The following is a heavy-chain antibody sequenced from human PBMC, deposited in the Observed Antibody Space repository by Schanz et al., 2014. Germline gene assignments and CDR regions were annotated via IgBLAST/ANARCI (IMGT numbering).Heavy chain of an antibody. Sequence: QVQLVQSGGEVKTPGASVKVSCKASGYTFTRSGISWVRQAPGQGLEWMGWIGGFDGNPNFAQKFQGRVNMTTDTSTSTVYMELRSLTSDDSAVYYCARDRDQWDGNYLDYWGQGTLVTVSS. D-gene: IGHD1-26*01. CDR1: GYTFTRSG. CDR2: IGGFDGNP. J-gene: IGHJ4*02. V-gene: IGHV1-18*01. CDR3: ARDRDQWDGNYLDY.